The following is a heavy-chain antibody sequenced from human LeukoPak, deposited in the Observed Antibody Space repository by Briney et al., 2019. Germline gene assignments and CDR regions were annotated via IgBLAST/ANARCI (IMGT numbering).Heavy chain of an antibody. V-gene: IGHV3-23*01. CDR2: LTRTGRPT. J-gene: IGHJ4*02. D-gene: IGHD3-10*01. Sequence: GGSLRLSCAASGFTFNTHAMSWVSQAPEKGLELDSSLTRTGRPTYYADSVKRRFTISRDNLKDTVYLQMNSLRGEYTAIYYCAKVRPNFYEASGSYYKMKGDFWGQGTLVTVSS. CDR3: AKVRPNFYEASGSYYKMKGDF. CDR1: GFTFNTHA.